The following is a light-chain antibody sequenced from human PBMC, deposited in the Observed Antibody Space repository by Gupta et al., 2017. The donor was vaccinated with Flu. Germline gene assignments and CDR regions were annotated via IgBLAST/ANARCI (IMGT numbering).Light chain of an antibody. J-gene: IGKJ4*01. V-gene: IGKV1-33*01. CDR1: QDISNY. CDR3: QQYDDFPLT. Sequence: DIQMTQSPSSLSAPVGDRVTITCQASQDISNYLNWYQQKPGKAPKVLIYDASTLETGVPSRFSGRGSGTDFTVTISSLQPEDIATYYCQQYDDFPLTFGGGTKVELK. CDR2: DAS.